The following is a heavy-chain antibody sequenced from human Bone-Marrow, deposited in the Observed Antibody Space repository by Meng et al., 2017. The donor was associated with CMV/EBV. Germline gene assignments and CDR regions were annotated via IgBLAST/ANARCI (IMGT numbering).Heavy chain of an antibody. CDR1: GYTFTSYY. D-gene: IGHD1-7*01. V-gene: IGHV1-46*01. CDR2: INPSGGST. Sequence: SCKPSGYTFTSYYMHWVRQAPGQGLEWMGIINPSGGSTSYAQKFQGRVTMTRDTSTSTVYMELSSLRSEDTAVYYCARATVTGTVDYWGQGTLVTVSS. CDR3: ARATVTGTVDY. J-gene: IGHJ4*02.